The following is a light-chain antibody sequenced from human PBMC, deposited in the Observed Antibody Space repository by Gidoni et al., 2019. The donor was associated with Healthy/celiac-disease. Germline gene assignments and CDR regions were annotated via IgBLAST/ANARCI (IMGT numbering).Light chain of an antibody. Sequence: DIQLTQSPSTLSASVGDRVTITCRASQSISSWLAWYQQKPGKVPKLLLYKASSLESGVPSRFSGSGSGTEFTLTISSLHPDDFATYYCQQYNSDPWTFXQXTKVEIK. J-gene: IGKJ1*01. CDR3: QQYNSDPWT. CDR1: QSISSW. CDR2: KAS. V-gene: IGKV1-5*03.